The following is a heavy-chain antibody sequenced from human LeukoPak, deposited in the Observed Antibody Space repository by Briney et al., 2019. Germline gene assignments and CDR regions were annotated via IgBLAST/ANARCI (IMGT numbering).Heavy chain of an antibody. CDR1: GFTFSDYY. V-gene: IGHV3-11*04. J-gene: IGHJ4*02. Sequence: AGGSLRLSCAASGFTFSDYYMSWIRQAPGKGLEWVSYISSSGSTIYYADSVKGRFTISRDNSKNTLYLQMNSLRAEDTAVYYCAKEGASSGYYLFDYWGQGTLVTVSS. CDR2: ISSSGSTI. CDR3: AKEGASSGYYLFDY. D-gene: IGHD3-22*01.